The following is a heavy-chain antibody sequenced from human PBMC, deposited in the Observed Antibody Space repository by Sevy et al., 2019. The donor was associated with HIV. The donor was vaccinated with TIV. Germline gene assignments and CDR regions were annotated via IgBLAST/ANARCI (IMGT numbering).Heavy chain of an antibody. D-gene: IGHD2-8*02. CDR1: GFTFSNAW. CDR2: IQSTTDGGRI. CDR3: TTDPIILLLVTDGVAV. V-gene: IGHV3-15*01. Sequence: GGSLRLSCVASGFTFSNAWMNWVRQAPGKGLEWVGRIQSTTDGGRIDYAAPVKGRFTISRDDSKNTLYLQMNSLKTEDTAVYYCTTDPIILLLVTDGVAVXGPGTTVTVSS. J-gene: IGHJ6*02.